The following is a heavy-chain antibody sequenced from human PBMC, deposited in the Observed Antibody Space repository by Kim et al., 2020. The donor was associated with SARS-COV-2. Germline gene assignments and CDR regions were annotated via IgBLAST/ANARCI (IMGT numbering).Heavy chain of an antibody. CDR1: GFTFSSYG. CDR2: IWYDGSNK. Sequence: GGSLRLSCAASGFTFSSYGMHWVRQAPGKGLEWVAVIWYDGSNKYYADSVKGRFTISRDNSKNTLYLQMNSLRAEDTAVYYCAKDDASIVEVPAAEYYYYGMDVWGQGTTVTVSS. V-gene: IGHV3-33*06. D-gene: IGHD2-2*01. J-gene: IGHJ6*02. CDR3: AKDDASIVEVPAAEYYYYGMDV.